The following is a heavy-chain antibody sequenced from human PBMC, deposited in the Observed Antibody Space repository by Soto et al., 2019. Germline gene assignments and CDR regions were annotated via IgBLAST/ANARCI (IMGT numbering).Heavy chain of an antibody. J-gene: IGHJ5*02. V-gene: IGHV1-2*02. CDR1: GYTFTGYY. Sequence: GASVKVSCKASGYTFTGYYMHWVRQAPGQGLEWMGWINPNSGGTNYAQKFQGRVTMTRDTSISTAYMELSRLRSDDTAVYYCARVPVTISINWFDPWGQGTLVTVSS. CDR2: INPNSGGT. D-gene: IGHD3-3*01. CDR3: ARVPVTISINWFDP.